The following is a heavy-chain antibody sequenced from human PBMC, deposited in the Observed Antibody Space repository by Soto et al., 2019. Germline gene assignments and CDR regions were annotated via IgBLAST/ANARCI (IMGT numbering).Heavy chain of an antibody. CDR3: ARGRGGVQH. CDR1: GGSFSGYY. J-gene: IGHJ1*01. CDR2: LNDSGST. Sequence: SETLSLPCAVYGGSFSGYYCSWIRQPPGKGLEWIGELNDSGSTNYNASLKSRVSISVDTSKNQFSLKLSSVTAADTAVYYCARGRGGVQHWGQGTLVTVPQ. D-gene: IGHD3-10*01. V-gene: IGHV4-34*01.